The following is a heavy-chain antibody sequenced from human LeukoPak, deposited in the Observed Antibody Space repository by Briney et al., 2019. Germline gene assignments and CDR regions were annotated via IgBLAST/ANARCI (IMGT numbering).Heavy chain of an antibody. D-gene: IGHD2-2*01. V-gene: IGHV3-21*01. CDR2: ISGDSRYI. CDR3: ARAPTVLVGYCSSSSCQADY. Sequence: GRSLRLSCAASGFTFDDYAMHWVRQAPGKGLEWVSAISGDSRYIYYADSVRGRFTISRDNAENSLYLQMNSLRVEDTAVYYCARAPTVLVGYCSSSSCQADYWGQGTLVTVSS. J-gene: IGHJ4*02. CDR1: GFTFDDYA.